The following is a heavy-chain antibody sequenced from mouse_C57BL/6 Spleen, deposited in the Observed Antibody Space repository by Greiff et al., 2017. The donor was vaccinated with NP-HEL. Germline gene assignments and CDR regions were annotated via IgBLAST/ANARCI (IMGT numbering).Heavy chain of an antibody. Sequence: QVQLQQSGAELMKPGASVKLSCKATGYTFTGYWIEWVKQRPGHGLEWIGEILPGSGSTNYNEKFKGKATFTADTSSNTAYMQLSSLTTEDSAIYYCASVRYYSNYEFAYWGQGTLVTVSA. CDR2: ILPGSGST. D-gene: IGHD2-5*01. CDR3: ASVRYYSNYEFAY. V-gene: IGHV1-9*01. CDR1: GYTFTGYW. J-gene: IGHJ3*01.